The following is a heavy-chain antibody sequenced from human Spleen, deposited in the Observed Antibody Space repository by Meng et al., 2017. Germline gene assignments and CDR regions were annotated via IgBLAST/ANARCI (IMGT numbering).Heavy chain of an antibody. CDR2: TYYRSKWYN. CDR1: GDSVSRNSAA. CDR3: ASSASGYFQH. V-gene: IGHV6-1*01. J-gene: IGHJ1*01. D-gene: IGHD3-10*01. Sequence: QEQLQQSVPGLEKPAHTPSLTCATSGDSVSRNSAAWTWIRQSPSRGLEWLGRTYYRSKWYNDYAVSVKSRITINPDTSKNQFSLQLNSVTPEDTAVYYCASSASGYFQHWGQGTLVTVSS.